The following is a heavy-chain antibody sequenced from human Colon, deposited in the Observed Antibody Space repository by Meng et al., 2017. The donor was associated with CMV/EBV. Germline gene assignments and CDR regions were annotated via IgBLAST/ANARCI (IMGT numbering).Heavy chain of an antibody. CDR2: IYAIGTP. J-gene: IGHJ4*02. V-gene: IGHV3-53*01. D-gene: IGHD1-7*01. Sequence: LFCSASGFPIVSHYMAWVRQAPGKGLEWVSLIYAIGTPYYADSVKGRFTISRDNDKNIIDLQMSSLTADDTAIYYCVTGTTGYFDLWGQGSLVTVSS. CDR1: GFPIVSHY. CDR3: VTGTTGYFDL.